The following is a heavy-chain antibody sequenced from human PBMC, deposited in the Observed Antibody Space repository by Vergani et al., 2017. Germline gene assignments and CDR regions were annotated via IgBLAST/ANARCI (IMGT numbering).Heavy chain of an antibody. Sequence: QVQLVQSGAEVKKPGSSVKVSCKASGGTFSSYAISWVRQAPGQGLEWMGGIIPIFGTANYAQKFQGRVTITADESTSTAYMELSSLRSEDTAVSYCASPPPHLWGDYYGMDVWGQGTTVTVSS. CDR3: ASPPPHLWGDYYGMDV. J-gene: IGHJ6*02. V-gene: IGHV1-69*01. D-gene: IGHD3-3*02. CDR1: GGTFSSYA. CDR2: IIPIFGTA.